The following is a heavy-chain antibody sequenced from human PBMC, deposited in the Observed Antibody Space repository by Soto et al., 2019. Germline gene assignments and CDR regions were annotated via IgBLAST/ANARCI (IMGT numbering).Heavy chain of an antibody. J-gene: IGHJ6*02. V-gene: IGHV3-48*03. CDR3: ARDLLHYDFWSGYSAYFYYGMDV. CDR1: GFTFSSYE. D-gene: IGHD3-3*01. Sequence: GGSLRLSCSASGFTFSSYEMNWVRQAPGKGLEWVSYISDSGRTIYYADSVKGRFTISRDDAQNSVYLQMDSLRAEDTAVYYCARDLLHYDFWSGYSAYFYYGMDVWGPGTTVTVSS. CDR2: ISDSGRTI.